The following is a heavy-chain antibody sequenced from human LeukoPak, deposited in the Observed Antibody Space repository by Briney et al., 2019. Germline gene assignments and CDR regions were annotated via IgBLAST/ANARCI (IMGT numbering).Heavy chain of an antibody. CDR3: ARTFYDTLGSDAFDF. CDR1: GYTFIGYY. D-gene: IGHD2/OR15-2a*01. Sequence: ASVKDSCKASGYTFIGYYMHWVRQAPGQGLEWMGWINPDSGGTNNAQKFQGRVTMTRDTSISTAYMELSRLRSDDTAVYYCARTFYDTLGSDAFDFWGQGTMVIVSS. CDR2: INPDSGGT. J-gene: IGHJ3*01. V-gene: IGHV1-2*02.